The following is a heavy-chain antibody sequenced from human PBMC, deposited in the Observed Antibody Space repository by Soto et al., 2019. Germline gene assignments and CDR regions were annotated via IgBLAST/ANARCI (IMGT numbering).Heavy chain of an antibody. D-gene: IGHD2-2*01. CDR2: IKSKTDDGTT. CDR3: TTDSSSWAYYYFYGMDV. V-gene: IGHV3-15*01. Sequence: EVQLVESGGGLVKPGGSLRLSCTVSGFTFSNAWMTWVRQAPGKGLEWVGRIKSKTDDGTTDYAAPVKGRFTISRDDSRNTLYLQMNSLKTEDTAVYYCTTDSSSWAYYYFYGMDVRGQGTTVTVSS. CDR1: GFTFSNAW. J-gene: IGHJ6*02.